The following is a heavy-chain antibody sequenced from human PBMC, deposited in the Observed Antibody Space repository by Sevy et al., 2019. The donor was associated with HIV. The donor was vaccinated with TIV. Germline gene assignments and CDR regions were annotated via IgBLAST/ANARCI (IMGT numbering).Heavy chain of an antibody. CDR3: ARSVGISAAVPDY. D-gene: IGHD6-13*01. CDR1: GFMFSDYY. Sequence: GGSLRLSCVTSGFMFSDYYMSWIRQAPGQGPEWVSHISSTGTIYYADSVKGRFTISRDSVKNYLYLQMTSLRVEVTAVYYCARSVGISAAVPDYWGQGTLVTVSS. CDR2: ISSTGTI. V-gene: IGHV3-11*04. J-gene: IGHJ4*02.